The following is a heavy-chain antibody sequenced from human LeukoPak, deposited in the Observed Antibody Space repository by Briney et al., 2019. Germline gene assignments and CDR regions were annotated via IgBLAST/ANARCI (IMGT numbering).Heavy chain of an antibody. CDR3: AKDQYLYYDRRFALDY. J-gene: IGHJ4*02. CDR1: GFIFSRYT. V-gene: IGHV3-23*01. D-gene: IGHD3-22*01. CDR2: ISGSGGST. Sequence: GGSLRLSCAASGFIFSRYTINWVRQAPGKGLEWVSAISGSGGSTYYADSVKGRFTISRDNSKNTLFLQMNSLRAEDRAVYYCAKDQYLYYDRRFALDYWGQGTLVTVSS.